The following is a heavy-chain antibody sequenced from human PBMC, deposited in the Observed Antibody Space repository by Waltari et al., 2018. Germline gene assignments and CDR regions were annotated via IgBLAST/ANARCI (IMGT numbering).Heavy chain of an antibody. Sequence: EVQLLVSGGGLVQPGVSLRLSCVTSGFTFSSYALSWVRQAPGKGLEWVSAISGSGGRTNYADSVKGRFTISRDNSKNTLYLQMNSLRAEDTAVYYFAAGVFRLPEDWGQGTLVTVSS. CDR2: ISGSGGRT. J-gene: IGHJ4*02. CDR1: GFTFSSYA. V-gene: IGHV3-23*01. D-gene: IGHD2-21*01. CDR3: AAGVFRLPED.